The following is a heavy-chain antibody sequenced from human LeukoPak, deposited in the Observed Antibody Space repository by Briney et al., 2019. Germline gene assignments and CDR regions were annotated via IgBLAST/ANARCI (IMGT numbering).Heavy chain of an antibody. D-gene: IGHD2-21*02. V-gene: IGHV4-59*01. CDR3: ARVFSPYMVTNYWFDP. Sequence: SETLSLTCTVSGGSISSYYWSWIRQPPGKGLEWIGYIYYSGSTNYNPSLKSRVTISVDTSKNQFSLKLSSVTAADTAVYYCARVFSPYMVTNYWFDPWGQGTLVTVSS. CDR2: IYYSGST. J-gene: IGHJ5*02. CDR1: GGSISSYY.